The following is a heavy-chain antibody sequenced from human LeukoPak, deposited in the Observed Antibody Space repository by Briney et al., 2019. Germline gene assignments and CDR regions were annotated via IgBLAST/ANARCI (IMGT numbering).Heavy chain of an antibody. J-gene: IGHJ6*02. CDR2: FDPEDGET. D-gene: IGHD2-15*01. V-gene: IGHV1-24*01. CDR3: ATSPPRGYCSGGSCYYGMDV. CDR1: GYTLTELS. Sequence: ASVKVSCKVSGYTLTELSMHWVRQAPGKGLEWMGGFDPEDGETIYAQKFQGRVTMTEDTSTDTAYMELSSLRSEDTAVYYCATSPPRGYCSGGSCYYGMDVWGQGTTVTVSS.